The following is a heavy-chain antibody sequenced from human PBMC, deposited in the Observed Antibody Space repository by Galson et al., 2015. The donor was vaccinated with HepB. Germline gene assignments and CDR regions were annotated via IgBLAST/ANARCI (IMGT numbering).Heavy chain of an antibody. J-gene: IGHJ4*02. D-gene: IGHD2-15*01. CDR1: GFILSNSH. CDR3: ARAYCSGGSCFSIYLDN. CDR2: IYSGGST. Sequence: SLRLSCAASGFILSNSHMNWVRQAPGKGLEWVSVIYSGGSTYYADSVKGRFTTSRDNSKNMLFLQMNSLRAEDTAVYYCARAYCSGGSCFSIYLDNWGQGTLVTVSS. V-gene: IGHV3-53*01.